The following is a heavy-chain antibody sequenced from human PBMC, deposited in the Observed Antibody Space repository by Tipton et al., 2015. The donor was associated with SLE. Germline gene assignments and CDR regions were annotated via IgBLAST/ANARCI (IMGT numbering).Heavy chain of an antibody. J-gene: IGHJ6*02. CDR1: GYTFTSYY. CDR2: INPSGGST. V-gene: IGHV1-46*01. Sequence: QSGAEVKKPGASVKVSCKASGYTFTSYYMHWVRQAPGQGLEWMGIINPSGGSTSYAQKFQGRVTMTTDTSTSTAYMELRSLRSDDTAVYYCARDQGDIVVVPADGMDVWGQGTTVTVSS. D-gene: IGHD2-2*01. CDR3: ARDQGDIVVVPADGMDV.